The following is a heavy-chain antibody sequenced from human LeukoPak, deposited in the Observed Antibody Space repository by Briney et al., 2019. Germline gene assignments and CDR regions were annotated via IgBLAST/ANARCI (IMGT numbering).Heavy chain of an antibody. Sequence: GGSLRLSCAASGFTFSSYAMSWVPQAPGKGLEWVANIKQDGSEKYYVDSVKGRFTISRDNAKNSLYLQMNSLRAEDTAVYYCARLGYGPYFDYWGQGTLVTVSS. D-gene: IGHD5-18*01. CDR1: GFTFSSYA. CDR3: ARLGYGPYFDY. CDR2: IKQDGSEK. V-gene: IGHV3-7*01. J-gene: IGHJ4*02.